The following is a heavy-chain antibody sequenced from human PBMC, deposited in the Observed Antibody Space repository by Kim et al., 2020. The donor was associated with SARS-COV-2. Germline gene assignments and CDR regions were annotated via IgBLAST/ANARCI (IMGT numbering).Heavy chain of an antibody. CDR3: ADAFGDYGLDY. J-gene: IGHJ4*02. V-gene: IGHV3-33*01. D-gene: IGHD4-17*01. Sequence: GGSLRLSCAASGFIFSRYGMHWVRQAPGKGLEWVAVIWYDGSSKNYADSVKGRFTISRDNSKNTLYLQMNSLRIEDTALYYCADAFGDYGLDYWGQGTLV. CDR2: IWYDGSSK. CDR1: GFIFSRYG.